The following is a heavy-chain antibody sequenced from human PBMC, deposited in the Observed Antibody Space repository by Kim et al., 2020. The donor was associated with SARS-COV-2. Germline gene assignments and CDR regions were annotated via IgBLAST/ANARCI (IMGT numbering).Heavy chain of an antibody. CDR3: ARDQIYSSSWQD. D-gene: IGHD6-13*01. J-gene: IGHJ4*02. V-gene: IGHV1-69*04. Sequence: NNAQNFQGGVTITADKSTSTAYMELSSLRSEDTAVYYCARDQIYSSSWQDWGQGTLVTVSS.